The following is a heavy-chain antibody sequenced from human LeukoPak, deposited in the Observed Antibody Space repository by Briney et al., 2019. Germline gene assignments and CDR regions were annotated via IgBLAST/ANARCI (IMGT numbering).Heavy chain of an antibody. CDR1: GGTFSSYA. D-gene: IGHD2-15*01. CDR3: ARAHEYCSGSSCYYYYMDV. Sequence: ASVKVSCKASGGTFSSYAISWVRQAPGQGLEWMGGIIPIFGTANYAQKSQGRVTITADKSTSTAYMELSSLRSEDTAVYYCARAHEYCSGSSCYYYYMDVWGKGTTVTVAS. CDR2: IIPIFGTA. V-gene: IGHV1-69*06. J-gene: IGHJ6*03.